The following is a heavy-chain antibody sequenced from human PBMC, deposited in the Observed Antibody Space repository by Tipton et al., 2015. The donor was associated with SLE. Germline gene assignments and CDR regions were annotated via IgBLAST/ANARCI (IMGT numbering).Heavy chain of an antibody. CDR1: GGSISSYY. V-gene: IGHV4-4*07. CDR3: ARDRVYSSGIDP. Sequence: TLSLTCTVSGGSISSYYWSWIRQPAGKGLEWVGRIYTSGSTNYNPSLKSRVTMSVDMSKNQFSLKLSSVTAADTAVYYCARDRVYSSGIDPWGQGTLVTVSS. CDR2: IYTSGST. D-gene: IGHD6-25*01. J-gene: IGHJ5*02.